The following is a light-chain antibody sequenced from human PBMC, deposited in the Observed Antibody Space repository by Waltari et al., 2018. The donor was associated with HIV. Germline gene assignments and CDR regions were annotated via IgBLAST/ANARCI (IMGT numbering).Light chain of an antibody. Sequence: QAVVTPAPSLTVSPGGTVTLTCGSTPATAHSCHSTYWFQQKPGQAPRTLIYETSNKHSWTPARFSGSLLGGKAALTLSGAQAEDEAEYYCLLSYSGARVFGGGTKLTVL. V-gene: IGLV7-46*01. CDR2: ETS. J-gene: IGLJ3*02. CDR1: PATAHSCHS. CDR3: LLSYSGARV.